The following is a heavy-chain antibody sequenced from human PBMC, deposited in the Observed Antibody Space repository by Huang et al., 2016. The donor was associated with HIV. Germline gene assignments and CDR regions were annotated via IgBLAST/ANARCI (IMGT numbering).Heavy chain of an antibody. CDR2: IYYKGST. Sequence: QLLLQESGPGLVKPSEALALTCAVSGGSIRSSDYHWGWIRQPPGKGLEWVGGIYYKGSTHYGPSLKSRVTIAVDTSKNLFFLNLTSMTAADTAVYYCARHREGPVAYYSGWGSHLNYMDVWGRGRTVVVSS. CDR1: GGSIRSSDYH. J-gene: IGHJ6*03. D-gene: IGHD3-10*01. CDR3: ARHREGPVAYYSGWGSHLNYMDV. V-gene: IGHV4-39*01.